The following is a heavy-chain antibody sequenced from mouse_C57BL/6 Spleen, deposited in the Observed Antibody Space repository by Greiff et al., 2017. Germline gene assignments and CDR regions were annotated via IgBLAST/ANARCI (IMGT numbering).Heavy chain of an antibody. V-gene: IGHV1-52*01. J-gene: IGHJ2*01. CDR1: GYTFTSYW. CDR2: IDPSDSET. D-gene: IGHD2-1*01. CDR3: ARGDYYGNPYFDY. Sequence: QVQLQQPGAELVRPGSSVKLSCKASGYTFTSYWMHWVKQRPIQGLEWIGNIDPSDSETHYNQKFKDKATLTVDKSSSTAYMQRSSLTSEDSAVYYCARGDYYGNPYFDYWGQGTTLTVSS.